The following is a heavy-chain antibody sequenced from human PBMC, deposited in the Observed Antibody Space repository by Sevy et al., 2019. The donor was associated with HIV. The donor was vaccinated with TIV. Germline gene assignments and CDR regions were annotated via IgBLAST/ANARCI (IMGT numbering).Heavy chain of an antibody. D-gene: IGHD2-15*01. CDR3: ATDLVVVVGDAFDI. Sequence: GGSLRLSCVASGFTLNNYAMNWVRQAPGKGLEWVSAVSGRGGDTYYADSVKGRFTISRDISKNTLYLQMNSLRAEDTAVYYCATDLVVVVGDAFDIWGQGTMVTVSS. CDR1: GFTLNNYA. CDR2: VSGRGGDT. J-gene: IGHJ3*02. V-gene: IGHV3-23*01.